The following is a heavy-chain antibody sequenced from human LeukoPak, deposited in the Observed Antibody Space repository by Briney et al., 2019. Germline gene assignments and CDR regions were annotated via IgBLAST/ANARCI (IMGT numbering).Heavy chain of an antibody. CDR2: ISYDGSNG. CDR3: ARAPAYFDY. CDR1: GFTFSTYA. J-gene: IGHJ4*02. V-gene: IGHV3-30-3*01. Sequence: PGRSLRLSCAASGFTFSTYAMHWVRQAPGKGLEWVALISYDGSNGYYADSVKGRFTISRDNSKNTLYLQMNSLRTEDTAVYYCARAPAYFDYWGQGTLVTVSS.